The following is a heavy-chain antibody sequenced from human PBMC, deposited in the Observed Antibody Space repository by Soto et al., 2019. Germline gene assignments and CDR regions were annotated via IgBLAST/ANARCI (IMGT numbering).Heavy chain of an antibody. V-gene: IGHV3-30-3*01. Sequence: GGSLRLSCAASGFTFSSYAMHWVRQAPGKGLEWVAVISYDGSNKYYADSVKGRFTISRDNSKNTLYLQMNSLRAEDTAVYYCARDYYDSSGYSRPYYWGQGTLVTVSS. CDR2: ISYDGSNK. J-gene: IGHJ4*02. CDR3: ARDYYDSSGYSRPYY. D-gene: IGHD3-22*01. CDR1: GFTFSSYA.